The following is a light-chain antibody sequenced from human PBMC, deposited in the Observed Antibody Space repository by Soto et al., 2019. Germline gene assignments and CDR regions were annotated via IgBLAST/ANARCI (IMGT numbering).Light chain of an antibody. Sequence: EIVLTQSPAILSLSPGERATLSCRASQSVSSYLAWYQQKPGQAPRLLIYDASNSATGIPARFSGSGSGTDFTLTISSLEPEDFAVYYCQQRSNWPRVYTFGQGTKLEIK. CDR2: DAS. V-gene: IGKV3-11*01. J-gene: IGKJ2*01. CDR3: QQRSNWPRVYT. CDR1: QSVSSY.